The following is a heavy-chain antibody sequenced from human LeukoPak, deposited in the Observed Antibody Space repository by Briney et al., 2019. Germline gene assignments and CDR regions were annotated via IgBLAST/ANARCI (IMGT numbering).Heavy chain of an antibody. D-gene: IGHD4-23*01. V-gene: IGHV4-59*01. CDR2: IYYSGST. J-gene: IGHJ5*02. CDR3: ARSTVVMLQWFDP. Sequence: SETLSLTCTVSGGSISTYYWSWIRQPPGKGLEWIGYIYYSGSTNYNPSLKSPVTISLDTSKNQFSLKLSSVTAADTAVYYCARSTVVMLQWFDPWGQGTLVTVSS. CDR1: GGSISTYY.